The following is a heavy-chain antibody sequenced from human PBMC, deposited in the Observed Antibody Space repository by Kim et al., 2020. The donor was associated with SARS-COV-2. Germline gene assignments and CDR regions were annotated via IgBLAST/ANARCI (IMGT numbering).Heavy chain of an antibody. Sequence: KVQGRVTMTRDTSTSTVYMELSSLRSEDTAVYYCARDLSDYSNFYYGMDVWGQGTTVTVSS. V-gene: IGHV1-46*01. D-gene: IGHD4-4*01. J-gene: IGHJ6*02. CDR3: ARDLSDYSNFYYGMDV.